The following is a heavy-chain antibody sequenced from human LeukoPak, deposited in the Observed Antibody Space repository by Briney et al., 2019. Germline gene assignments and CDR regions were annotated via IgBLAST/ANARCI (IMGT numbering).Heavy chain of an antibody. D-gene: IGHD6-19*01. J-gene: IGHJ6*02. Sequence: PGGSLRVSCAASGFTFSDYYRSWIRQAPGKGLEWVSYISSSGSTIYYADSVKGRFTISRDDAKNSLYLQMNSLRAEDTAVYYCARLGAVAGWTPYYYYGMDVWGQGTTVTVSS. V-gene: IGHV3-11*01. CDR2: ISSSGSTI. CDR1: GFTFSDYY. CDR3: ARLGAVAGWTPYYYYGMDV.